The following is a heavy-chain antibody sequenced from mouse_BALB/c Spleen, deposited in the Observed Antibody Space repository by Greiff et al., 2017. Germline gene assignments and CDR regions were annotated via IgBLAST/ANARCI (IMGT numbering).Heavy chain of an antibody. CDR2: IWAGGST. CDR3: AREDSSGYPFAY. D-gene: IGHD3-2*01. CDR1: GFSLTSYG. Sequence: VKVVESGPGLVAPSQSLSITCTVSGFSLTSYGVHWVRQPPGKGLEWLGVIWAGGSTNYNSALMSRLSISKDNSKSQVFLKMNSLQTDDTAMYYCAREDSSGYPFAYWGQGTLVTVSA. V-gene: IGHV2-9*02. J-gene: IGHJ3*01.